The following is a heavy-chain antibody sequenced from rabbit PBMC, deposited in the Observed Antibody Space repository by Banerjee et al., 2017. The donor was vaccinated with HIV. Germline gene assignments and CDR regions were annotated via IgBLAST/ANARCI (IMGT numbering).Heavy chain of an antibody. D-gene: IGHD2-1*01. J-gene: IGHJ4*01. CDR2: INMFTGKS. Sequence: QEQLEESGGRLVQPGGSLKLSCTASGFPISSYWMNWVRQAPGKGLEWIACINMFTGKSVYASWAKGRFIMSRPSSTTVTLQMTSLTVADTATYFCARGAWSNDCMNLWGPGTLVTVS. CDR3: ARGAWSNDCMNL. V-gene: IGHV1S45*01. CDR1: GFPISSYW.